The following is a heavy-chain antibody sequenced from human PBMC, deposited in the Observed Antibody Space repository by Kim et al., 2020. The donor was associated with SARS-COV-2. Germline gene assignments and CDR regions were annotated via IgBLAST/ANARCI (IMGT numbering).Heavy chain of an antibody. CDR3: ARVFWGSYRYLDF. J-gene: IGHJ4*02. V-gene: IGHV7-4-1*02. CDR2: INADTGSA. CDR1: GYTFNNFA. D-gene: IGHD3-16*02. Sequence: ASVKVSCKASGYTFNNFAINWVRQAPGQGLEWMGWINADTGSATYAQGFTGRFVFSLDTSVSTAYLQISSLEAEDTALYYCARVFWGSYRYLDFWGQGTLVTVSS.